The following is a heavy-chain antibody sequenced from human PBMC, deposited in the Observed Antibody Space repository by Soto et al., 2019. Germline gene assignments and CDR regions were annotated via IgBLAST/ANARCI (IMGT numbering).Heavy chain of an antibody. V-gene: IGHV2-5*01. D-gene: IGHD3-3*01. Sequence: SGPTLVNPTQTLTLTCTFSGFSLSTSGVGVGWIRQPPGKALEWLALIYWNDDKRYSPSLKSRLTITKDTSKNQVVLTMTNMDPVDTATYYCARQTGSGYYILLNWYFDLWGRGTLVTVSS. J-gene: IGHJ2*01. CDR3: ARQTGSGYYILLNWYFDL. CDR1: GFSLSTSGVG. CDR2: IYWNDDK.